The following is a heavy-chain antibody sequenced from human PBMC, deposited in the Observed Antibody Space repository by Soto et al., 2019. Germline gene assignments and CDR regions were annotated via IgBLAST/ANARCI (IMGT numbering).Heavy chain of an antibody. CDR2: IYSAGST. CDR1: GFTVNSNY. D-gene: IGHD3-10*01. Sequence: PGGSLRLSCAASGFTVNSNYMSWVRQAPGKGLEWVSVIYSAGSTYYADSVKGRFTISRDNAKNTLYLQMNSLRAEDTAVYYCARAVRSGSYPYYYYGMDVWGQGTTVTVSS. V-gene: IGHV3-66*01. J-gene: IGHJ6*02. CDR3: ARAVRSGSYPYYYYGMDV.